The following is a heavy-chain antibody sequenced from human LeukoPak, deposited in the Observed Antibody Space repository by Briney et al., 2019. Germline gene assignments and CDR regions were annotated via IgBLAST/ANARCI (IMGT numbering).Heavy chain of an antibody. D-gene: IGHD4/OR15-4a*01. CDR2: ISSSGSTI. V-gene: IGHV3-48*03. CDR1: GFTFSSYE. CDR3: ARLASLSTIAHRGRTWVDP. J-gene: IGHJ5*02. Sequence: GGPLRLSCAASGFTFSSYEMNWVRQAPGKGLEWVSYISSSGSTIYYADSVKGRFTISRDNAKNSLYLQMNSLRADDTAVYYCARLASLSTIAHRGRTWVDPWGQGTLVTVSS.